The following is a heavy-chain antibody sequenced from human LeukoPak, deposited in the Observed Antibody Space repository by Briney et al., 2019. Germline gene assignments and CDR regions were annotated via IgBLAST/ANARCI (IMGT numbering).Heavy chain of an antibody. CDR2: IYYSGST. J-gene: IGHJ5*02. D-gene: IGHD6-19*01. V-gene: IGHV4-59*12. CDR3: ARGEGSSGFPWFDP. Sequence: PSETLSLTCTVSGGSISSYYWSWIRQPPGKGLEWIGYIYYSGSTNYNPSLKSRVTISVDTSKNQFSLKLSSVTAADTAVYYCARGEGSSGFPWFDPWGQGTLVTVSS. CDR1: GGSISSYY.